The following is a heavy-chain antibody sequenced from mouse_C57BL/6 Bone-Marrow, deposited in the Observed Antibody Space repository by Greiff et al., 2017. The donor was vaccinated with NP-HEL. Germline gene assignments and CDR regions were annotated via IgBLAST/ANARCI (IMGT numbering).Heavy chain of an antibody. CDR2: INPYNGGT. J-gene: IGHJ2*01. CDR3: LYGSSFYFDY. Sequence: VQLQQSGPVLVKPGASVKMSCKASGYTFTDYYMNWVKQSHGKSLEWIGVINPYNGGTSYNQKFKGKATLTVDKSSSTAYMELNSLTSEDSAVYYCLYGSSFYFDYWGQGTTLTVSS. V-gene: IGHV1-19*01. CDR1: GYTFTDYY. D-gene: IGHD1-1*01.